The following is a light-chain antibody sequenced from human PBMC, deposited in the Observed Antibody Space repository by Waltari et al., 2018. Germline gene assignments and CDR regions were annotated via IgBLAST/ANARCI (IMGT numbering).Light chain of an antibody. Sequence: QIPPSPSSLSASVGATVAITCRASQGIDNFLTWYQQKPGKAPRLLIYGAFTLQSGAPSRFSGSMSGTDFTLTISDLQPDDVATYYCQRYDSVPRTFGQGTKVEI. CDR1: QGIDNF. CDR3: QRYDSVPRT. V-gene: IGKV1-27*01. J-gene: IGKJ1*01. CDR2: GAF.